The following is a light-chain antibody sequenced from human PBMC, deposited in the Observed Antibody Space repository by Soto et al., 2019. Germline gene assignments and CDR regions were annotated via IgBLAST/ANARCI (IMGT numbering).Light chain of an antibody. V-gene: IGKV1-6*01. CDR2: TAS. Sequence: IQMTQSPSSLSSSVGDRVTITCRASQNIATYLNWYQQTPGKAPKLLIYTASTLQSGVPSRFSGSGSGTDFTLTISSLQPEDFATYYCLQDYNYPHTFGPGTKVDI. CDR1: QNIATY. CDR3: LQDYNYPHT. J-gene: IGKJ3*01.